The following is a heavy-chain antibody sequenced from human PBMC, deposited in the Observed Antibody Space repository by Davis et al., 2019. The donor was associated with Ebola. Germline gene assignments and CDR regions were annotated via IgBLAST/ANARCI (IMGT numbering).Heavy chain of an antibody. Sequence: GESLKISCKGSGYRFTSYWIGWVRQMPGKGLEWMGIIYPGDSDTRYSPSFQGQVTISADQSTNTAYLQWTSLEASDTAMYYCARQGYCNSTSCNNWFDPWGQGTLVTVSS. CDR1: GYRFTSYW. D-gene: IGHD2-2*01. CDR2: IYPGDSDT. J-gene: IGHJ5*02. V-gene: IGHV5-51*01. CDR3: ARQGYCNSTSCNNWFDP.